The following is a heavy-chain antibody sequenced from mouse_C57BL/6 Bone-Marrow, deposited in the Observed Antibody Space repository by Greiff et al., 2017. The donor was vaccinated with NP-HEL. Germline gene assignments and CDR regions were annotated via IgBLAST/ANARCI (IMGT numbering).Heavy chain of an antibody. CDR2: IHPNSGST. D-gene: IGHD2-5*01. J-gene: IGHJ4*01. CDR1: GYTFTSYW. CDR3: ARGGYSNYPYYAMDD. V-gene: IGHV1-64*01. Sequence: QVQLQQPGAELVKPGASVKLSCKASGYTFTSYWMHWVKQRPGQGLEWIGMIHPNSGSTNYNEKFKSKATLTVDKSSSTAYMQLSSLTSEDAAVDYCARGGYSNYPYYAMDDWGQGTSVT.